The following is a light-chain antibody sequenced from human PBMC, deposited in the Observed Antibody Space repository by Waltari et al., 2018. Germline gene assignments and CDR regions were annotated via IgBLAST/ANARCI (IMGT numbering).Light chain of an antibody. CDR3: QAWDRGYARV. V-gene: IGLV3-1*01. J-gene: IGLJ2*01. Sequence: SYELTQPNSVSVAPGQTASISCSGDKLGAKYACWYQQKPGQSPVLVIHQDTKRPSGIPERFAGSNSVNTTTLTISGTQAIDEADYYCQAWDRGYARVFGGGTKLTVL. CDR2: QDT. CDR1: KLGAKY.